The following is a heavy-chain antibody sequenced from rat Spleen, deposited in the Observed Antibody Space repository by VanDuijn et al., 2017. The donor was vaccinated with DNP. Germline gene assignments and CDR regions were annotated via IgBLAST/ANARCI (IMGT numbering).Heavy chain of an antibody. J-gene: IGHJ2*01. V-gene: IGHV5-25*01. Sequence: EVLLVESDGGLVQPGRSLKLSCAVSGFTFSDYYMAWVRQAPAKGLEWVASISPSGGSTYYPDSVKGRFTISRDNAKSTQYLQMDSLRSEDTATYYCATYTMGSPPDYWGQGVMVTVSS. CDR1: GFTFSDYY. CDR3: ATYTMGSPPDY. CDR2: ISPSGGST. D-gene: IGHD1-7*01.